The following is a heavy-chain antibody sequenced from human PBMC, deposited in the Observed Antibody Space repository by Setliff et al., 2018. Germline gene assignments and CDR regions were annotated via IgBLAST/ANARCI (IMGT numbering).Heavy chain of an antibody. CDR1: GYTFTAYY. Sequence: GASVKVSCKASGYTFTAYYMHWVRQAPGQGPEWMGWINPDSGATNFARKFQGRVTMTRDTSTTTAYMDLNSLRSDDTATYFCARDRDVSTIFGVVIPAASGLGYWGQGTLVTVSS. V-gene: IGHV1-2*02. CDR2: INPDSGAT. D-gene: IGHD3-3*01. CDR3: ARDRDVSTIFGVVIPAASGLGY. J-gene: IGHJ4*02.